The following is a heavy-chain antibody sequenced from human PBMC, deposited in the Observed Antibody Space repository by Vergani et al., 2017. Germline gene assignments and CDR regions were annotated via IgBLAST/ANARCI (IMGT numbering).Heavy chain of an antibody. D-gene: IGHD3-3*01. J-gene: IGHJ4*02. CDR3: ARAYDFWSGYYED. V-gene: IGHV4-31*03. CDR2: IYYSGST. CDR1: GGSISSGGYY. Sequence: QVQLQESGPGLVKPSQTLSLTCTVSGGSISSGGYYWIWIRQHPGKGLEWIVYIYYSGSTYYNPSLKSRVTISVDTSKNQFPLKLSSVTAAETAVYYCARAYDFWSGYYEDWGQGTLVTVSS.